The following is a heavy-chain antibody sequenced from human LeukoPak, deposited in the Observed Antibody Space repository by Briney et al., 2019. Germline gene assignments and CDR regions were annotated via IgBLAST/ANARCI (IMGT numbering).Heavy chain of an antibody. CDR1: GFTFSSYE. CDR2: ISSSGSTI. Sequence: PGGSLRLSCAASGFTFSSYEMNWVRQAPGKGLEWVSYISSSGSTIYYAGSVKGRFTISRDNAKNSLYLQMNSLRAEDTAVYYCASVYGSGSYFHYYYGMDVWGQGTTVTVSS. CDR3: ASVYGSGSYFHYYYGMDV. V-gene: IGHV3-48*03. J-gene: IGHJ6*02. D-gene: IGHD3-10*01.